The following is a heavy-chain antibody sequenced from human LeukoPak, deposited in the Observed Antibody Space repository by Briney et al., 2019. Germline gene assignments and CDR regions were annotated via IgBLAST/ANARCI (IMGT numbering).Heavy chain of an antibody. CDR3: ARGADYSGSGSYTFDY. CDR1: GFTFSTW. D-gene: IGHD3-10*01. Sequence: GGSLRLPCAASGFTFSTWMHWVRQAPGKGLVWLSRVNRDGGGTGYADSVKGRFTISRDNAKNTLYLQMNSLRDEDTAVYSCARGADYSGSGSYTFDYWGQGTLVTVSS. J-gene: IGHJ4*02. V-gene: IGHV3-74*01. CDR2: VNRDGGGT.